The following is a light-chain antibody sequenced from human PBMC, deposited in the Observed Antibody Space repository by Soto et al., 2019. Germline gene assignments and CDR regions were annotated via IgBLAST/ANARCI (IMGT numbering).Light chain of an antibody. J-gene: IGKJ4*01. CDR3: QRYNNWPLT. CDR1: QSISSY. CDR2: AAS. Sequence: DIQITQSPSSLSASVGDRVTITCRASQSISSYLNWYQQKPGKAPKLLIYAASSLQSGVPSRFSGSGSGTEFTLTINSLQSEDSAVYYCQRYNNWPLTFGGGTKVDIK. V-gene: IGKV1-39*01.